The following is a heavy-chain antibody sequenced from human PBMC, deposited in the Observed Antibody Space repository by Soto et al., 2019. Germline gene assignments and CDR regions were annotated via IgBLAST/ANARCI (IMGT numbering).Heavy chain of an antibody. D-gene: IGHD3-22*01. CDR3: ASWYDISGYSPYYYYYGMDV. J-gene: IGHJ6*02. CDR2: IIPIFGTA. V-gene: IGHV1-69*06. CDR1: GGTFSSYA. Sequence: RASVKVSCKASGGTFSSYAISWVRQAPGQGLEWMGGIIPIFGTANYAQKFQGRVTITADKSTSTAYMELSSLRSEDTAVYYCASWYDISGYSPYYYYYGMDVWGQGTTVTVSS.